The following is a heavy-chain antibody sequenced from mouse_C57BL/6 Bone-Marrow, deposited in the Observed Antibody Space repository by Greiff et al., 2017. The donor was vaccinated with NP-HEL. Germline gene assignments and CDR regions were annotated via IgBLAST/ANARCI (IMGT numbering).Heavy chain of an antibody. CDR1: GYTFTSYW. D-gene: IGHD2-4*01. J-gene: IGHJ1*03. CDR2: IYPGSGST. Sequence: VQLQQPGAELVKPGASVKMSCKASGYTFTSYWITWVKQRPGQGLEWIGDIYPGSGSTNYNEKFKSKATLTVDTSSSTAYMQLSSLTSEDSAVYYCARYHSYDYDGYWYFDVWGTGTTVTVSS. V-gene: IGHV1-55*01. CDR3: ARYHSYDYDGYWYFDV.